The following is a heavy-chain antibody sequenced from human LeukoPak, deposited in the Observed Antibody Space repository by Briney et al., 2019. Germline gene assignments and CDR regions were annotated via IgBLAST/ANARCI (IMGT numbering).Heavy chain of an antibody. D-gene: IGHD6-13*01. CDR1: GFTFDDYA. CDR3: AKDMMLEYSSWVFDY. V-gene: IGHV3-9*01. CDR2: ISLNSGSI. J-gene: IGHJ4*02. Sequence: GGSLRLSCAASGFTFDDYAMHWVRQAPGKGLEWVSGISLNSGSIGYADSVKGRFTISRDNAKNSLYLQMNSLRAEDTALYYCAKDMMLEYSSWVFDYWGQGTLVTVSS.